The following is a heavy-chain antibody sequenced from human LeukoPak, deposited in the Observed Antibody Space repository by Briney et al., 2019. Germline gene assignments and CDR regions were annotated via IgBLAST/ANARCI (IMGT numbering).Heavy chain of an antibody. CDR2: IIPILGIA. V-gene: IGHV1-69*04. D-gene: IGHD3-10*01. CDR3: ARKGEHYYDSGKLWPAWFDL. Sequence: SVKVSCKASGGTFSSYAISWVRQAPGQGLEWMGRIIPILGIANYAQKFQGRVTITADKSTSTAYMELSSLRSEDTAVYYCARKGEHYYDSGKLWPAWFDLWGQGILVTVSS. CDR1: GGTFSSYA. J-gene: IGHJ5*02.